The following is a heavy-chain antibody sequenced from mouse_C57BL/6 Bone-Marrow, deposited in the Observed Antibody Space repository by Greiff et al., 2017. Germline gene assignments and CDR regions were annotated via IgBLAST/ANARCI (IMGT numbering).Heavy chain of an antibody. Sequence: VQLQQSGAELARPGASVKLSCKASGYTFTSYGISWVKQRTGQGLEWIGEIYPRSGNTYYNEKFKGKATLTADKSSSTAYMELRSLSSEDSAVYFCARVITTVVPVFMDYWGPGTSVTVSS. CDR2: IYPRSGNT. J-gene: IGHJ4*01. V-gene: IGHV1-81*01. CDR3: ARVITTVVPVFMDY. D-gene: IGHD1-1*01. CDR1: GYTFTSYG.